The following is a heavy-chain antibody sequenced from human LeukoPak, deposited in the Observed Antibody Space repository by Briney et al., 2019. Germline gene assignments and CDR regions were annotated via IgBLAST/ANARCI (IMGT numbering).Heavy chain of an antibody. D-gene: IGHD3-22*01. Sequence: GGSLRLSCAASGFGFSTYGMHWVRQAPGKGLEWVAVIWYDGSNKYYADSVKGRFTISRENAKNSLYLQMNSLRAGDTAVYYCARGLYYYDSSGYYGDTFDIWGQGTMVTVSS. V-gene: IGHV3-33*01. J-gene: IGHJ3*02. CDR2: IWYDGSNK. CDR3: ARGLYYYDSSGYYGDTFDI. CDR1: GFGFSTYG.